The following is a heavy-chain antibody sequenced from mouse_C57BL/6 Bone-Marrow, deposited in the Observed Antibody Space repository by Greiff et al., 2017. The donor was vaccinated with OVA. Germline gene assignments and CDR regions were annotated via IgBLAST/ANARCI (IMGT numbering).Heavy chain of an antibody. CDR3: ARDAEYAMDY. CDR2: SRNKANDYTT. CDR1: GFPFSDFY. Sequence: EVHLVESGGGLVQSGRSLRLSCATSGFPFSDFYMEWVRQAPGKGLEWIAASRNKANDYTTEYSASVKGRFIVSRDTSQSILYLQMNALRAEDTAIYYCARDAEYAMDYWGQGTSVTVSS. V-gene: IGHV7-1*01. J-gene: IGHJ4*01.